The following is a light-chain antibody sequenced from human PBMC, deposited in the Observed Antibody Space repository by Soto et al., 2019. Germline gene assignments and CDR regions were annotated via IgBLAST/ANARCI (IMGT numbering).Light chain of an antibody. V-gene: IGKV3-15*01. CDR1: QSISIN. J-gene: IGKJ2*01. Sequence: EIVMTQSPATLSVSPGQRATLSCRASQSISINLAWYQQKPCQAPRLLIYEASTRATGIPARFSGSGSGTEFTLSINSLQSEDSALYYCQQQDDWPLTFCQGTKLEIK. CDR3: QQQDDWPLT. CDR2: EAS.